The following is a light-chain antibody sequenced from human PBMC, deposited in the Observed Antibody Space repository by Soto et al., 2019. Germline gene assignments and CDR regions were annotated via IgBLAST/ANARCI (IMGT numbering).Light chain of an antibody. CDR3: QQRSDWLPIT. CDR2: GAS. V-gene: IGKV3-15*01. J-gene: IGKJ5*01. CDR1: QGIGST. Sequence: EIVMTQSPATLSVSPGERATLSCRASQGIGSTLAWYQQKPGQTPRLLIYGASTRATGVPARFSGSGSGTEFTLTINSLQSEDFAVYYCQQRSDWLPITFGQGTRLEIK.